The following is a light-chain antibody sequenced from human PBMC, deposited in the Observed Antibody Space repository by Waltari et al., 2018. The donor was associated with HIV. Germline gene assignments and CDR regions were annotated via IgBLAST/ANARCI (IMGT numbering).Light chain of an antibody. V-gene: IGLV2-11*01. CDR3: CSYAGSYTFYV. J-gene: IGLJ1*01. Sequence: QSALTQPRSVSGSPGQSVTISCTGTSSDVGGYNYVSWYQQHPRKAPKLMIYDVSKRPSGVPDRFSGSKSGNTASLTISGLQAEDEADYYCCSYAGSYTFYVFGTGTKVTVL. CDR1: SSDVGGYNY. CDR2: DVS.